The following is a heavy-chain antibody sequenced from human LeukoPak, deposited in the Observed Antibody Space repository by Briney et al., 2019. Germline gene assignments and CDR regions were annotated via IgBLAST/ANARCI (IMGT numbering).Heavy chain of an antibody. V-gene: IGHV3-7*01. J-gene: IGHJ3*02. Sequence: GGSLRLSCAASGFTFSSYWMSWVRLAPGKGLEWVANIKQDGSEKYYVDSVKGRFTISRDNAKNSLYLQMNSLRAEDTAVYYCARDEVVVAASGAFDIWGQGTMVTVSS. CDR2: IKQDGSEK. CDR1: GFTFSSYW. CDR3: ARDEVVVAASGAFDI. D-gene: IGHD2-15*01.